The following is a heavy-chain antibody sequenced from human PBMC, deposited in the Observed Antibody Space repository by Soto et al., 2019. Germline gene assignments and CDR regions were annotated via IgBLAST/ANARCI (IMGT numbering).Heavy chain of an antibody. D-gene: IGHD5-12*01. CDR1: GGSFSGYY. J-gene: IGHJ6*02. CDR2: INHSGST. V-gene: IGHV4-34*01. CDR3: AVGFSDYDSAVAGGYYYNMDV. Sequence: PSETLSLTCAVYGGSFSGYYWSWIRQPPGKGLEWIGEINHSGSTNYNPSLKSRVTISVDTSKNQFSLKLSSVTAADTAVYYCAVGFSDYDSAVAGGYYYNMDVWGQGTTVTVSS.